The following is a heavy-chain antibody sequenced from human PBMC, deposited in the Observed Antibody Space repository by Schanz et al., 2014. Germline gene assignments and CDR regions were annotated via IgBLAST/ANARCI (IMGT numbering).Heavy chain of an antibody. J-gene: IGHJ4*02. CDR3: ANNWNLDY. Sequence: EVHLLESGGGLVEPGGSLRLSCAASEFTFSTDAMSWVRQAPGKGLEWLSVISASGGDTYYADSVKGRFTISRDNSKNTLYLQMNSLRAEDTAVYYCANNWNLDYGGQGTLVTVSS. V-gene: IGHV3-23*01. D-gene: IGHD1-20*01. CDR2: ISASGGDT. CDR1: EFTFSTDA.